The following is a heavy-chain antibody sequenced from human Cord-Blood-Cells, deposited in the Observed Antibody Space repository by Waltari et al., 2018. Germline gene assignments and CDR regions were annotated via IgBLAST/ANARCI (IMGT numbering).Heavy chain of an antibody. CDR2: FAPEDGET. CDR3: TVHNWNDVAFDI. D-gene: IGHD1-20*01. CDR1: GYTLNELS. J-gene: IGHJ3*02. Sequence: QGQPVQSGAGVKKPGASVKVCCKVSGYTLNELSLNWVRQGPRKGLEWMGGFAPEDGETIYAQKFQGRVTMTEDTSTDTAYMELSSLRSEDTAVYYCTVHNWNDVAFDIWGQGTMVTVSS. V-gene: IGHV1-24*01.